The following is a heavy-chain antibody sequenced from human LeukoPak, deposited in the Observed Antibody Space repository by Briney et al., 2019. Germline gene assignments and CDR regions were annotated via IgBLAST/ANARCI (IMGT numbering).Heavy chain of an antibody. V-gene: IGHV4-39*01. CDR3: ASRSPKYYYDTFVVDAFDI. Sequence: SETLSLTCTVSGGSISSSSYYWGWIRQPTGKGLEWIGSIYYSGSTYYNPSLKSRVTISVDTSKNQFSLKLSSVTAADTAVYYSASRSPKYYYDTFVVDAFDIWGQGTMITVSS. CDR2: IYYSGST. J-gene: IGHJ3*02. CDR1: GGSISSSSYY. D-gene: IGHD3-22*01.